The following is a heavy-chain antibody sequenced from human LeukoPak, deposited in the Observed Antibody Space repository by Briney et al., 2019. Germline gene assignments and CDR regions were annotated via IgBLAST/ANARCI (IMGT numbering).Heavy chain of an antibody. V-gene: IGHV1-2*02. CDR1: GYTFTGYY. CDR3: ARDKDMAVPGY. D-gene: IGHD6-19*01. Sequence: GASVKVSCKASGYTFTGYYMHWVRQAPGQGLEWMGWINPNSGGTNYAQKFQGRVTMTRDTSISTAYMELSSLRSEDTAVYYCARDKDMAVPGYWGQGTLVTVSS. CDR2: INPNSGGT. J-gene: IGHJ4*02.